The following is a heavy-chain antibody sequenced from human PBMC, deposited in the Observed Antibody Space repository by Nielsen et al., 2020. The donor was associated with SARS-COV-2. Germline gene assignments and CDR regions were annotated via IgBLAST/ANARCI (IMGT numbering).Heavy chain of an antibody. Sequence: SATLSLTCTVSGGSISSYYWSWIRQPPGKGLEWIGYIYYSGSTNYNPSLKSRVTISVDTSKNQFSLKLSSVTAADTAVYYCARTDVDYSNGNYYGMDVWGQGTTVTVSS. J-gene: IGHJ6*02. CDR1: GGSISSYY. CDR2: IYYSGST. D-gene: IGHD4-11*01. V-gene: IGHV4-59*01. CDR3: ARTDVDYSNGNYYGMDV.